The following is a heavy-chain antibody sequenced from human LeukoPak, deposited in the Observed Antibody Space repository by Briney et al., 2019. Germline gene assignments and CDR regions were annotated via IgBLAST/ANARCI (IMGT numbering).Heavy chain of an antibody. V-gene: IGHV4-59*01. CDR1: GVSISGYY. CDR3: ARRAPYFNYYMDV. J-gene: IGHJ6*03. Sequence: SETLSLTCTVSGVSISGYYWIWLRQPPGKGLEWIGYIYSSGTTKYNPSLRSRVTISVDTSKMQFSLNLSSVTAADTAPYFCARRAPYFNYYMDVWGKGTTVTVSS. CDR2: IYSSGTT.